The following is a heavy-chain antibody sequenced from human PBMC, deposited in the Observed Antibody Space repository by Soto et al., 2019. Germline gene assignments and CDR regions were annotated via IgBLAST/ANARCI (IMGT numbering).Heavy chain of an antibody. Sequence: ASAKVSCTASGYTFTGYYMHWVRQAPGQGLEWMGWINPNSGGTNYAQKFQGWVTMTRDTSISTAYMELSRLRSDDTAVYYCARSPVLVPATYYYYGMDVWGQGTTVTVSS. CDR2: INPNSGGT. J-gene: IGHJ6*02. D-gene: IGHD2-2*01. V-gene: IGHV1-2*04. CDR1: GYTFTGYY. CDR3: ARSPVLVPATYYYYGMDV.